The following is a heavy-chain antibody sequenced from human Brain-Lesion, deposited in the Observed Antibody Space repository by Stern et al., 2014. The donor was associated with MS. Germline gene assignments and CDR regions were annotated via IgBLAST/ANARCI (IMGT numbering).Heavy chain of an antibody. J-gene: IGHJ5*02. D-gene: IGHD2-15*01. CDR2: IYYSGNT. Sequence: QVQLVESGPGLVKPSETLSLTCTVAGGSVSSTSYAWAWIRQPPGKGLEWIGTIYYSGNTYYSPSLKSRLTISLDTSKNQFFPQRSSLTAADTAVYYCAGEEDIRYCSGGSCTGNWFDPWGQGTLVTVSS. CDR3: AGEEDIRYCSGGSCTGNWFDP. CDR1: GGSVSSTSYA. V-gene: IGHV4-39*01.